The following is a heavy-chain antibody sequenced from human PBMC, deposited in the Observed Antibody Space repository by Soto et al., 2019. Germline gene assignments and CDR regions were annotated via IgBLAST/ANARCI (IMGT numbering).Heavy chain of an antibody. V-gene: IGHV1-18*01. Sequence: QVQLVQSGAEVKKPGASVKVSCKASGYTFTSYGISWVRQAPGQGLEWMGWISTYNGNTNYAQNLQGRVTMTTDTSTSTADMELRSLRSDDTAVYYCARNEYMVRGDGWFDPWGQGTLVTVSS. CDR1: GYTFTSYG. D-gene: IGHD3-10*01. CDR2: ISTYNGNT. J-gene: IGHJ5*02. CDR3: ARNEYMVRGDGWFDP.